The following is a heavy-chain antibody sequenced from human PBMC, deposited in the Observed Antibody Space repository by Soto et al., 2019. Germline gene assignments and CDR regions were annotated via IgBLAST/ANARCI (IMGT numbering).Heavy chain of an antibody. CDR3: ARNGNDVYYYYGMDV. CDR1: GFTFSSYS. J-gene: IGHJ6*02. Sequence: GGSLRLSCAASGFTFSSYSMNCVRQAPGKGLEWVSSISSSSSYIYYADSVKGRFTISRDNAKNSLYLQMNSLRAEDTAVYYCARNGNDVYYYYGMDVWGQGTTVTVSS. D-gene: IGHD1-1*01. V-gene: IGHV3-21*01. CDR2: ISSSSSYI.